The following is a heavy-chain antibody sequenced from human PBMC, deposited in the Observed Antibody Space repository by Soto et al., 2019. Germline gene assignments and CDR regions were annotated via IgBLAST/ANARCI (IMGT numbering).Heavy chain of an antibody. J-gene: IGHJ4*02. V-gene: IGHV3-23*01. CDR1: GFTFTNYA. CDR3: AKRRGAGGHFDY. D-gene: IGHD2-15*01. CDR2: VSSGGST. Sequence: PXGSLRLSCAASGFTFTNYAMGWVRQAPGKGLEWVSVVSSGGSTYYADSVTGRFTVSRDNSKNTLSLQMNSLRAEDTAVYYCAKRRGAGGHFDYWGQGALVNVSS.